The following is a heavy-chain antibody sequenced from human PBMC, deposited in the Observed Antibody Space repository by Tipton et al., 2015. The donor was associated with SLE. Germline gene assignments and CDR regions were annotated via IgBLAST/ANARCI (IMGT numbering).Heavy chain of an antibody. CDR3: ARDRDGIAAAGTFFDY. CDR2: ISSSSSYI. J-gene: IGHJ4*02. Sequence: SLRLSCTASGCTFSSYNMNWVRQSPGKGLEWVSSISSSSSYIYNSDSVKGRFTISRDNAKNSLYLQMNSLRAEDTAVYYCARDRDGIAAAGTFFDYWGEGILV. CDR1: GCTFSSYN. V-gene: IGHV3-21*01. D-gene: IGHD6-13*01.